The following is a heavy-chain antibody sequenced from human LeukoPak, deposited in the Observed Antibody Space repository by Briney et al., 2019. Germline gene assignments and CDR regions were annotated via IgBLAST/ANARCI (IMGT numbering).Heavy chain of an antibody. CDR2: ISSSSSYI. Sequence: PGGSLRLSCAASGFTFSSNSINWVRQAPGKGLEWFSSISSSSSYIYYADSVKGRFTISRDNAKNSLYLQMNSLRAEDTAVYYCARVDAMVTGGAFDIWGQGTMVTVSS. CDR1: GFTFSSNS. CDR3: ARVDAMVTGGAFDI. J-gene: IGHJ3*02. D-gene: IGHD5-18*01. V-gene: IGHV3-21*01.